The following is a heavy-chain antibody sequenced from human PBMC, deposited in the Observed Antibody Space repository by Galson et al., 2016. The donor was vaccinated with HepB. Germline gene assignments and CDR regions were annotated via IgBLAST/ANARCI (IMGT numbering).Heavy chain of an antibody. V-gene: IGHV1-2*02. Sequence: SVKVSCKASGYTFAAYYMHWVRQGPGQGLEWMGWIDPSTGGTKYAQMFQGRVSMTRDTSIATGYMELSRLRSDDTAVYYCARGYYDILTGYYKCPDYWGQGALVTVSS. CDR1: GYTFAAYY. CDR3: ARGYYDILTGYYKCPDY. J-gene: IGHJ4*02. CDR2: IDPSTGGT. D-gene: IGHD3-9*01.